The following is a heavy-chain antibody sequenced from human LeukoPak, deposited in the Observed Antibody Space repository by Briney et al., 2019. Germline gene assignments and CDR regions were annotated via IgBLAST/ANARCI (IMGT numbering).Heavy chain of an antibody. V-gene: IGHV1-2*02. Sequence: GASVKVSCKASGYTFTGYYMHWVRQAPGQGLEWMGWINPNSGGTNYAQKFQGRVTMTRDTSISTAYMELSRLRSDDTAVYYCAREWVRGVIRDNWFDPWGQGTLVTVSS. J-gene: IGHJ5*02. CDR1: GYTFTGYY. D-gene: IGHD3-10*01. CDR2: INPNSGGT. CDR3: AREWVRGVIRDNWFDP.